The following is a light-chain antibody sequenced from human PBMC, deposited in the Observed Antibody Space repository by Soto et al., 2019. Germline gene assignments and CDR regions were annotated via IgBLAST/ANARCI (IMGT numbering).Light chain of an antibody. Sequence: QSALTQPASVSGSPGQSITISCSGTSSDVGSYNLVSWYQHHPGKAPQLMIYEGIKRPSGVSNRFSGSKSGNTASLTISGLQAEDEADYYCCSFAGSVIFGGGTKLTVL. CDR2: EGI. J-gene: IGLJ2*01. V-gene: IGLV2-23*01. CDR3: CSFAGSVI. CDR1: SSDVGSYNL.